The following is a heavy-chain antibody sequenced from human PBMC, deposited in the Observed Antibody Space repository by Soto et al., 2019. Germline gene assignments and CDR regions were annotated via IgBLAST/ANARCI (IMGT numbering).Heavy chain of an antibody. V-gene: IGHV4-34*01. CDR2: INHSGST. J-gene: IGHJ4*02. CDR3: ARRGCTMVRGASFDF. Sequence: QVQLQQWGAGLLKPSETLSLTCAVYGGSFSGYYWSWIRQPPGKGLEWIGEINHSGSTNYNPSLKRRVTISVDTTKSQFQLTLSSVPAADTAVYYGARRGCTMVRGASFDFWGQGTPGPVSS. D-gene: IGHD3-10*01. CDR1: GGSFSGYY.